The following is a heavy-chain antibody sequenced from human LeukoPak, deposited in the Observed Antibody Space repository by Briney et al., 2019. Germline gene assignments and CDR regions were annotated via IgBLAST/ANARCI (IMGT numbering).Heavy chain of an antibody. V-gene: IGHV1-69*13. CDR3: ASAQNYYGSGSYYSYYYYYMDV. D-gene: IGHD3-10*01. CDR2: IIPIFGTA. Sequence: GASVTVSFTASGGTFSSYAISWVRQAPGQGLEWMGGIIPIFGTANYAQEFQGRVTITADGSTSTAYMELSSLRSEDTAVYYCASAQNYYGSGSYYSYYYYYMDVWGKGTTVTISS. CDR1: GGTFSSYA. J-gene: IGHJ6*03.